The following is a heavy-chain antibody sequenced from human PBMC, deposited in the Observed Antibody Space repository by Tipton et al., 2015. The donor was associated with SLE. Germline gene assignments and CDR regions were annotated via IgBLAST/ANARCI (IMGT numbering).Heavy chain of an antibody. CDR3: ARVGKYCSGGSCYSGFGAFDI. CDR2: IDSDGRNT. Sequence: SLRLSCAASGFTFRNYWMHWVRQAPGKGLVWVSRIDSDGRNTDYADSVKGRFTISRDNARNTVYLQMNSLRAEDTAVYYCARVGKYCSGGSCYSGFGAFDIWGHGTMVTVSS. J-gene: IGHJ3*02. CDR1: GFTFRNYW. V-gene: IGHV3-74*01. D-gene: IGHD2-15*01.